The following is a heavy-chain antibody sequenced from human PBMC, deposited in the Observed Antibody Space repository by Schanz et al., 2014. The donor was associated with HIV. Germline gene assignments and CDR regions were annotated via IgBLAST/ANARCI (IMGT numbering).Heavy chain of an antibody. CDR1: GFTFDSYG. CDR3: AKDRNHYDSRYRGKGNYYYYYGMDV. V-gene: IGHV3-30*18. J-gene: IGHJ6*02. Sequence: QVQLVESGGGVVQPGRSLRLSCAASGFTFDSYGIHWVRQAPGKGLEWVAVISYDGRNKYYADSVKGRFTISRDNSKNTPYLQMKSLRPEDTAVYYCAKDRNHYDSRYRGKGNYYYYYGMDVWGQGTTVTVSS. D-gene: IGHD3-22*01. CDR2: ISYDGRNK.